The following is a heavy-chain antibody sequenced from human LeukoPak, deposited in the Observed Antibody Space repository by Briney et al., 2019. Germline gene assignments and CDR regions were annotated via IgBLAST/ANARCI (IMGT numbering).Heavy chain of an antibody. J-gene: IGHJ6*02. V-gene: IGHV1-46*01. Sequence: ASVKVSCKASGYTFTSYYMHWVRQAPGQGLEWMGIINPSGGSTSYAQKFQGRVTMTRDTSTSTVYMELSSLRSEDTAVYYCARVFGCSGGSCRTTLYYYGMDVWGQGTTVTVSS. D-gene: IGHD2-15*01. CDR3: ARVFGCSGGSCRTTLYYYGMDV. CDR2: INPSGGST. CDR1: GYTFTSYY.